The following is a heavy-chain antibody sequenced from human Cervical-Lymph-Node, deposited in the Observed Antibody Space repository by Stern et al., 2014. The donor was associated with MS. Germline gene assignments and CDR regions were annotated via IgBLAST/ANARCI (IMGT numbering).Heavy chain of an antibody. CDR2: IFPVFGTP. D-gene: IGHD6-13*01. V-gene: IGHV1-69*01. J-gene: IGHJ5*02. CDR1: GGTFSKFP. CDR3: ALSSETSDRWYSLGYDL. Sequence: QVQLVQSGAEVTKPGSSVKVSCKASGGTFSKFPSSWVRQAPGQGLEWMGGIFPVFGTPTYAQEFRGRVTITAYVSTSTVYMELSSLRSDDTAVYYCALSSETSDRWYSLGYDLWGQGTLVTVSS.